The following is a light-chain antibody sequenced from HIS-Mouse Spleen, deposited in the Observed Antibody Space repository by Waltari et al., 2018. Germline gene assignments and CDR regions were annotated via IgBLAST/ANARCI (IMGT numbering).Light chain of an antibody. CDR2: DVS. CDR1: SSGVGGYNY. J-gene: IGLJ3*02. Sequence: QSALTQPRSVSGSPGQSVTISCTGTSSGVGGYNYVSWYQQPQGKPPKLMIYDVSKRPSGGPVRFSGSTSGNTASLTISGLQAEDEDDYYCCSYAGSYTWVFGGGTKLTVL. V-gene: IGLV2-11*01. CDR3: CSYAGSYTWV.